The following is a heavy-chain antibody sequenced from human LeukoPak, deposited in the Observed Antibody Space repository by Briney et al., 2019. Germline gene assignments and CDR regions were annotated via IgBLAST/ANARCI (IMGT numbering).Heavy chain of an antibody. J-gene: IGHJ4*02. V-gene: IGHV3-33*01. CDR3: ARETLGWAFDY. CDR1: GFTFSSYG. Sequence: GGSLRLSWAAAGFTFSSYGMHWVRQAPGRGREWVAVICYDVSNKYYADSGKGRCTISRDNSKNTLYLQMNRLSDEDTAVYYCARETLGWAFDYWGQGTLVTVSS. D-gene: IGHD6-19*01. CDR2: ICYDVSNK.